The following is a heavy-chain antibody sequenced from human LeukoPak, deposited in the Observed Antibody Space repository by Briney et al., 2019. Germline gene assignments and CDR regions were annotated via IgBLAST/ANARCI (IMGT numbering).Heavy chain of an antibody. V-gene: IGHV3-30-3*01. J-gene: IGHJ3*02. D-gene: IGHD2-21*02. CDR3: ARERQDTVIHSGAFDI. CDR1: GFAFSNYF. Sequence: GGSLRLSCAASGFAFSNYFMHWVRQAPGKGLEWVADIASDGSHTFYVESVKGRFTISRDNSKNTLYLQMNSLGPEDTAVYFCARERQDTVIHSGAFDIWGQGTMVTVSS. CDR2: IASDGSHT.